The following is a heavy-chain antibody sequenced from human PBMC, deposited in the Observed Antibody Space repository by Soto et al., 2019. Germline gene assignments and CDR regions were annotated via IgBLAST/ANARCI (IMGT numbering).Heavy chain of an antibody. J-gene: IGHJ6*02. Sequence: QVQLQESGPGLVKPSETLSLTCTVSGGSMSGYYWSWIRQSAGKGLEWIGRVYTSETTYYNPSLKRRVTMSLDTSKNQFSLHLYSLTAADTAVYYCAGNIAAAGRRYYGMDVWGQGTTVTVSS. CDR3: AGNIAAAGRRYYGMDV. V-gene: IGHV4-4*07. CDR2: VYTSETT. D-gene: IGHD6-13*01. CDR1: GGSMSGYY.